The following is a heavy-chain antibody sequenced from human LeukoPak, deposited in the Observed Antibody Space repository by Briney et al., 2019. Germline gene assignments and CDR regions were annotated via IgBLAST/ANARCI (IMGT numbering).Heavy chain of an antibody. J-gene: IGHJ4*02. Sequence: PSETLSLTCAVYGGSFNGYYWIWIRQPPGKELEWIGEINHSGSTNYNPSLKSRVTISVDTSKNQFSLKLSSVTAADTAVYYCARRGGLTVFGVVMEYYFDYWGQGTLVTVSS. CDR2: INHSGST. D-gene: IGHD3-3*01. CDR3: ARRGGLTVFGVVMEYYFDY. CDR1: GGSFNGYY. V-gene: IGHV4-34*01.